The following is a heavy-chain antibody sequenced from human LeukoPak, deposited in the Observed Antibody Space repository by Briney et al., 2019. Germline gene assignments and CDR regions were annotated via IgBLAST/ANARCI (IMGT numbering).Heavy chain of an antibody. CDR2: IWYDGNNK. CDR1: GFTFSNYG. D-gene: IGHD5-18*01. J-gene: IGHJ1*01. CDR3: ARDASDTDMVGYFQR. V-gene: IGHV3-33*01. Sequence: GGSLRLSCAASGFTFSNYGIHWVRQAPGKGLEWVAGIWYDGNNKYYADSVKGRFTISRDNSKNTLYLQMNTLRREDTAVYYCARDASDTDMVGYFQRWGQGTLVTVSS.